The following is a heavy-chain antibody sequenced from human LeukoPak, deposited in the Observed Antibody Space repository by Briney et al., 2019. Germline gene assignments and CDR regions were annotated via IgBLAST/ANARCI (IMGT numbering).Heavy chain of an antibody. J-gene: IGHJ4*02. V-gene: IGHV3-23*01. Sequence: GGSLRLSCAASGFTFSSYAMSWVRQAPGKGLEWVSAISASGGSTYYADSVKGRFIISRDNSKTTLYLQMNSLRAEDTAVYYCAKDQTLFDYWGQGTLVAVSS. CDR1: GFTFSSYA. CDR3: AKDQTLFDY. CDR2: ISASGGST.